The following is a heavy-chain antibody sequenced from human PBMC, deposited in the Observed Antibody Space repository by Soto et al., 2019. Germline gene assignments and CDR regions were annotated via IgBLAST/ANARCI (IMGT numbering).Heavy chain of an antibody. Sequence: QVQLVESGGGVVQPGRSLRLSCAASGFTFSSYAMHWVRQAPGKGLEWVAVISYDGSNKYYADSVKGRFTISRDNSKNTLYLQMNSLRAEDTAVYYCARLTSSGYIDYWGQGTLVTVSS. J-gene: IGHJ4*02. D-gene: IGHD6-19*01. V-gene: IGHV3-30-3*01. CDR1: GFTFSSYA. CDR3: ARLTSSGYIDY. CDR2: ISYDGSNK.